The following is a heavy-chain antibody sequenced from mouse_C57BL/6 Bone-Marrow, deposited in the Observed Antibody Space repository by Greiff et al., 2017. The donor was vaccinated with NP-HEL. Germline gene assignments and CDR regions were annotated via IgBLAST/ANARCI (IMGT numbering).Heavy chain of an antibody. J-gene: IGHJ4*01. CDR2: ISYDGSN. CDR3: AYYDAMDY. CDR1: GYSITSGYY. Sequence: EVKLQESGPGLVKPSQSLSLTCSVTGYSITSGYYWNWIRQFPGNKLEWMGYISYDGSNNYNPSLKNRISITRDTSKNQFFLKLNSVTTEDTATYYCAYYDAMDYWGQGTSVTVSS. D-gene: IGHD2-1*01. V-gene: IGHV3-6*01.